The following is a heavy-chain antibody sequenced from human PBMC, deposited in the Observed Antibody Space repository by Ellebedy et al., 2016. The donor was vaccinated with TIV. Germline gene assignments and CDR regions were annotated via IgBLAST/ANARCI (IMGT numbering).Heavy chain of an antibody. CDR2: ISDNGITT. D-gene: IGHD6-13*01. V-gene: IGHV3-64D*09. CDR1: GFTFSSYA. CDR3: VKAWHSASWYSNWFDP. Sequence: GESLKISCSVSGFTFSSYAMHWVRQVPGKGLQYVAAISDNGITTDYADSVGGRFTISRDNSKTTLYLQMRSLRPEDTAVYYCVKAWHSASWYSNWFDPWGQGTLVIVSS. J-gene: IGHJ5*02.